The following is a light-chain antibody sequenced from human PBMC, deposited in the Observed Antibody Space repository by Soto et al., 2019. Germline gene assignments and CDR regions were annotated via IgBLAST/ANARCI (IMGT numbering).Light chain of an antibody. CDR2: EVN. V-gene: IGLV2-8*01. CDR3: SSFGGSKV. J-gene: IGLJ2*01. CDR1: SSDVGAYNY. Sequence: QSALTQPPSASGSPGQSVTVSCTGSSSDVGAYNYVSWYQQHPGKAPKLIIFEVNKRPSGVPDRFSGSKSGNTASLTVSGVQAEDEADYYCSSFGGSKVFGGGTKVTVL.